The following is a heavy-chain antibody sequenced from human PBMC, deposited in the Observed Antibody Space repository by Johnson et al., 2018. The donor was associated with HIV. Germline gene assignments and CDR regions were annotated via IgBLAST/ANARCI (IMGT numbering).Heavy chain of an antibody. Sequence: VQLVESGGGLIQPGGSLRLSCVGSGFTVSSNYMSWVRQAPGKGLEWVSVIYSGGSTYYADSVKGRFTISRDTSKNTLYFQMNNLGPEDTAVYYCAKAELIRFGELNDGFDIWGQGTMVTVSS. V-gene: IGHV3-66*03. D-gene: IGHD3-10*01. CDR3: AKAELIRFGELNDGFDI. CDR1: GFTVSSNY. J-gene: IGHJ3*02. CDR2: IYSGGST.